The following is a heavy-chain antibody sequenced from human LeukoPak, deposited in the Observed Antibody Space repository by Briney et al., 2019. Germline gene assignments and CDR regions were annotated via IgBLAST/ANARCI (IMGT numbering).Heavy chain of an antibody. Sequence: SETLSLTCAVYGGSFSGYYWSWIRQPPGKGLEWIGEINHSGSTNYNPSLKSRVTISIDTSMKQFSLKLSSVTAADTAVYYCARVNNFSFDPWGQGTLVTVSS. D-gene: IGHD1/OR15-1a*01. CDR1: GGSFSGYY. CDR3: ARVNNFSFDP. J-gene: IGHJ5*02. V-gene: IGHV4-34*01. CDR2: INHSGST.